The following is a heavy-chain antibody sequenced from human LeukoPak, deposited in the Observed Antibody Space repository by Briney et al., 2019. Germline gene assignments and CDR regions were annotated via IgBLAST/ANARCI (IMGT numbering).Heavy chain of an antibody. CDR2: IYYSGST. J-gene: IGHJ4*02. CDR3: ARQGDSSGWYRYEGSGDY. D-gene: IGHD6-19*01. V-gene: IGHV4-39*01. CDR1: GGSISSSSYY. Sequence: SETLSLTCTVSGGSISSSSYYWGWIRQPPGKGLEWIGSIYYSGSTYYNPSLKSRVTISVDTSKNQFSLKLSSVTAADTAVYYCARQGDSSGWYRYEGSGDYWGQGTLVTVSS.